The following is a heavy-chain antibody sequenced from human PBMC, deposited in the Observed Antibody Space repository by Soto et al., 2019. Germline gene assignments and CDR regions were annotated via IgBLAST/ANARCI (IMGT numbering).Heavy chain of an antibody. CDR2: ISSSGYI. CDR3: ARDCSGGSCYPRMDV. J-gene: IGHJ6*02. Sequence: GGSLRLSCAASGFNFNSYTINWVRQAPGKRLEWLSSISSSGYIFSTDSVRGRFTISRDNAKNSAYLQINSLRAEDTAVYFCARDCSGGSCYPRMDVWGQGTTVTVSS. D-gene: IGHD2-15*01. V-gene: IGHV3-21*01. CDR1: GFNFNSYT.